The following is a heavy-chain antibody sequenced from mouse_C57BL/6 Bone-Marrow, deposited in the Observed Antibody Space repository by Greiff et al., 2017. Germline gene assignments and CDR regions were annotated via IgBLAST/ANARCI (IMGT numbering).Heavy chain of an antibody. CDR3: ARSPYYYGSSGRGFDY. V-gene: IGHV1-82*01. Sequence: QVQLQQSGPELVKPGASVKISCKASGYAFSSSWMNWVKQRPGKGLEWIGRIYPGDGDTNYNGKFKGKATLTADKSSSTAYMQLSSLTSEDSEVYFCARSPYYYGSSGRGFDYWGQGTTLTVSS. CDR2: IYPGDGDT. D-gene: IGHD1-1*01. J-gene: IGHJ2*01. CDR1: GYAFSSSW.